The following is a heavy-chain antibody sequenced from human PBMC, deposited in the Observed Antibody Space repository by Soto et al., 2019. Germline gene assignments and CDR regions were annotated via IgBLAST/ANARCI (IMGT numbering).Heavy chain of an antibody. CDR3: AHSRSGSYWAVDY. J-gene: IGHJ4*02. CDR1: GVSLRTSGVG. D-gene: IGHD1-26*01. Sequence: QITLKESGPTLVKPTQTLTLTCTFSGVSLRTSGVGVGWIRQPPGKALEWLAFIYWDDDNRYNPSLKSRLTITKDNSKNQVVLTMTNMDPVDTATYYCAHSRSGSYWAVDYWGQGTLVTVSS. CDR2: IYWDDDN. V-gene: IGHV2-5*02.